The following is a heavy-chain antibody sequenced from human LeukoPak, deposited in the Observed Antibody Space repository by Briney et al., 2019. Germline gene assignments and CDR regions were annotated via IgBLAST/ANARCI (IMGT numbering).Heavy chain of an antibody. J-gene: IGHJ5*02. V-gene: IGHV3-9*01. CDR3: AKAPASYYGGGWFDP. Sequence: GGSLRLSCAAPGFTFDDYAMHWVRQAPGKGLEWVSGISWNSGSIGYADSVKGRFTISRDNAKNSLYLQMHSLRAEDTALYYCAKAPASYYGGGWFDPWGQGTLVTVSS. D-gene: IGHD1-26*01. CDR1: GFTFDDYA. CDR2: ISWNSGSI.